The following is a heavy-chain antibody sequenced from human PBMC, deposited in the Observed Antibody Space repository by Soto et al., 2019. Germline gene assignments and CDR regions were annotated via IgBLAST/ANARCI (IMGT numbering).Heavy chain of an antibody. V-gene: IGHV3-33*01. Sequence: GGSLRLSCAASGFTFSSYGMHWVRQAPGKGLEWVAVIWYDGSNKYYADSVKGRFTISRDNSKSTLYLQMNSLRAEDTAVYYCARDDCSSTSCYPDYWSQGTLVTVSS. CDR1: GFTFSSYG. D-gene: IGHD2-2*01. J-gene: IGHJ4*02. CDR2: IWYDGSNK. CDR3: ARDDCSSTSCYPDY.